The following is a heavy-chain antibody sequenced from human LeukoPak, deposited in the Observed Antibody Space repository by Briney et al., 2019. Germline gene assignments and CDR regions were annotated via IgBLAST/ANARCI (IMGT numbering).Heavy chain of an antibody. CDR1: GFTFSSYW. V-gene: IGHV3-7*04. CDR2: IKQDGSDK. D-gene: IGHD5-18*01. CDR3: ARGPRTATPPQPGFYYCAMEV. Sequence: GGSLRLSCAASGFTFSSYWMTWVRQSPGKGLEWVANIKQDGSDKNYADSVKGRFSISRDNAKNPLYLQMNSLRVEDTPVYYCARGPRTATPPQPGFYYCAMEVWGQGTTVTVSS. J-gene: IGHJ6*02.